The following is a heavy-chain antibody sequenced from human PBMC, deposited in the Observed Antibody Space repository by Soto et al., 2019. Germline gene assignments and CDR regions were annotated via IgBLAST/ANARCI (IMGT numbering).Heavy chain of an antibody. V-gene: IGHV4-34*01. D-gene: IGHD2-15*01. Sequence: QVQLQQGGAGLLKPSETLSLTCAVYGGAFRGYYWSWIRQPPGKGLEWLGEINDSGSTNYNPSLKGRITISLDTSQKEISLRLSSVTAADTAVYYCARERGRYCSGESCYPFGPWGQGALVTVSS. J-gene: IGHJ5*02. CDR1: GGAFRGYY. CDR3: ARERGRYCSGESCYPFGP. CDR2: INDSGST.